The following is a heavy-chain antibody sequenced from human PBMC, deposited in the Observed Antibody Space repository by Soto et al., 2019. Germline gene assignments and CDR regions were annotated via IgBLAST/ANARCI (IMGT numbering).Heavy chain of an antibody. CDR1: GGSISSGCYY. D-gene: IGHD3-22*01. J-gene: IGHJ2*01. CDR3: AREGTDYYDSSGYGGYFDL. CDR2: IYYSGST. V-gene: IGHV4-31*03. Sequence: QVQLQKSSPGLVKPSQTLSLTCTVSGGSISSGCYYWSWIRQHPGKGLEWIGYIYYSGSTYYNPSLKSRVTISVDTSKNQFSLKLSSVTAADTAVYYCAREGTDYYDSSGYGGYFDLWGRGTLVTVSS.